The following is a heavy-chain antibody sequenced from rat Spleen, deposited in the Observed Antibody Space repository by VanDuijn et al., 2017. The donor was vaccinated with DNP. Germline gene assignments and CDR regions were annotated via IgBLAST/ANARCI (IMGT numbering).Heavy chain of an antibody. CDR1: GYSISRTY. CDR3: ASYYYDGYYAMDA. J-gene: IGHJ4*01. D-gene: IGHD1-12*02. Sequence: EVQLQESGPGLLKPSQSLSLTCSVTGYSISRTYWGWFRKFPGNKMEWIGHISYSGDTTYNPSLESRISITRDTSKNQFFLQLNSVTTEHTATYDCASYYYDGYYAMDAWGQGTSVTVSS. V-gene: IGHV3-1*01. CDR2: ISYSGDT.